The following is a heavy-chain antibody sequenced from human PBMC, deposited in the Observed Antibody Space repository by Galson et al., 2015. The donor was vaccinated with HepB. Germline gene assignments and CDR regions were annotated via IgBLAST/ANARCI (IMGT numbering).Heavy chain of an antibody. J-gene: IGHJ4*02. V-gene: IGHV3-7*01. CDR1: GFSFSGYW. CDR3: ARVRADYYFDY. CDR2: IKKDGSET. Sequence: SLRLSCAASGFSFSGYWMTWVRQAPRKGLERVATIKKDGSETFYVDSVKGRFAISRDNARNSLHLQMNSLRAEDTAVYYCARVRADYYFDYWGQGTLVTVSS. D-gene: IGHD2-21*02.